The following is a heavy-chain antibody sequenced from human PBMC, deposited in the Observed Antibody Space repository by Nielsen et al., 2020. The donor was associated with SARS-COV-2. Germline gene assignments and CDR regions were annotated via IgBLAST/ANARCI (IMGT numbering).Heavy chain of an antibody. Sequence: SETLSLTCTVSGGSISSGDYYWNWVRQPPGKGLEWIGHIYYSGSTYYNPSLKSRVTISEDTSKNQFSLNLSSVTAADTAVYYCARTTVTTAFDYWGQGTLVTASS. CDR1: GGSISSGDYY. V-gene: IGHV4-30-4*01. D-gene: IGHD4-17*01. J-gene: IGHJ4*02. CDR3: ARTTVTTAFDY. CDR2: IYYSGST.